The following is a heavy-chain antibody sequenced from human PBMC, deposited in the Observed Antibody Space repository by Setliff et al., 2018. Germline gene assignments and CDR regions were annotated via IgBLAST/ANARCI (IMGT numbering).Heavy chain of an antibody. CDR2: TIPVFGTT. D-gene: IGHD3-3*01. V-gene: IGHV1-69*05. CDR3: ARSYNFWSGPALDV. Sequence: SVKVSCKASGGTFSSYGISWVRQAPGQGLEWMGGTIPVFGTTDYAQKFQGRVTIMTDESTSTAYMELSSLRAEDTAVYYCARSYNFWSGPALDVWGKGTTVTVS. J-gene: IGHJ6*03. CDR1: GGTFSSYG.